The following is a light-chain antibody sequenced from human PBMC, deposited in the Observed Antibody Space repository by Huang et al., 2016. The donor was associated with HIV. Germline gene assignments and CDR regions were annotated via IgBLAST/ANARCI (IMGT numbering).Light chain of an antibody. J-gene: IGKJ4*01. CDR3: QQYGSSLGT. Sequence: EMVLTQSPGTLSLSPGERATLSCWASQSVTSDYVAWYQQKPGQAPRLLIYGASNTATGIPGRFSGGGSGTYFTLTISRLEPGDFAVYYCQQYGSSLGTFGGGTKVEIK. V-gene: IGKV3-20*01. CDR2: GAS. CDR1: QSVTSDY.